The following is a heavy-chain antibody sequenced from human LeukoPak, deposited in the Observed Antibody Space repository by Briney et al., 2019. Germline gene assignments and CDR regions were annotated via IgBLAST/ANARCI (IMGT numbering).Heavy chain of an antibody. CDR2: ITSYGDNT. Sequence: GGSLRLSCVASGFTFSGHTMHWVRQAPGKGLEYVSAITSYGDNTYYANSVKGRFTISRDNSKNTLYLQMGSLRVEDMAVYYCARAPRWQQLVPGYFDYWGQGTQVIASS. CDR1: GFTFSGHT. D-gene: IGHD6-13*01. CDR3: ARAPRWQQLVPGYFDY. V-gene: IGHV3-64*01. J-gene: IGHJ4*02.